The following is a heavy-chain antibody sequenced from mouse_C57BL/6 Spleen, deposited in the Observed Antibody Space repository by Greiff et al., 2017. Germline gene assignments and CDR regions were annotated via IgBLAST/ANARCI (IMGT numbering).Heavy chain of an antibody. CDR1: GYSITSGYY. D-gene: IGHD1-1*01. CDR2: ISYDGSN. CDR3: ASVVYWYFDV. J-gene: IGHJ1*03. V-gene: IGHV3-6*01. Sequence: DVQLVESGPGLVKPSQSLSLTCSVTGYSITSGYYWNWIRQFPGNKLEWMGYISYDGSNNYNPSLKNRISITRDTSKNQFFLKLNSVTTEDTATYYCASVVYWYFDVWGTGTTVTVSS.